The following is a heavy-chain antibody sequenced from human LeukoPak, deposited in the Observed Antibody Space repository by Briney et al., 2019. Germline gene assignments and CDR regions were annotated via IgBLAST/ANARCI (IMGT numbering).Heavy chain of an antibody. CDR1: GGSISSHY. D-gene: IGHD5-12*01. J-gene: IGHJ4*02. Sequence: PSETLSLTCTVSGGSISSHYWSWIRQPPGKGLEWIGYIYYSGSTNYNPSLKSRVTISVDTSKNQFSLKLSSVTAADTAVYYCARAVWGIVATMEQYFDYWGQGTLVTVSS. CDR2: IYYSGST. CDR3: ARAVWGIVATMEQYFDY. V-gene: IGHV4-59*11.